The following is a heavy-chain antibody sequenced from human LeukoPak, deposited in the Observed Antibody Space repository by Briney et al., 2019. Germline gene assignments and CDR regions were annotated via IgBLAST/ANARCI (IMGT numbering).Heavy chain of an antibody. Sequence: GGSLRLSCVVSGFTVSTNYMSWVRQAPGKGLEWVSSISSSSSYIYYADSVKGRFTISRDNAKNSLYLQMNSLRAEDTAVYYCASDYDILTGYYSGDYWGQGTLVTVSS. D-gene: IGHD3-9*01. J-gene: IGHJ4*02. CDR1: GFTVSTNY. CDR2: ISSSSSYI. CDR3: ASDYDILTGYYSGDY. V-gene: IGHV3-21*01.